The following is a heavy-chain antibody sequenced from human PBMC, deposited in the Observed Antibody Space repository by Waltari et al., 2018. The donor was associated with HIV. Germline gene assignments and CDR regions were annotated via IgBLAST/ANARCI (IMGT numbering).Heavy chain of an antibody. Sequence: QDQLVDSGGGVVQPGRALRLSCAASGFPFRRYAMHWVRQAPGKGLEWVAVISFDGSSAYYADSVKGRFTISKDNPKNTLYLQMKSLITEDTAVYFCARDSLYSDSSGYYFRPFDMWGQGTMVTVSS. D-gene: IGHD3-22*01. V-gene: IGHV3-30-3*01. J-gene: IGHJ3*02. CDR1: GFPFRRYA. CDR2: ISFDGSSA. CDR3: ARDSLYSDSSGYYFRPFDM.